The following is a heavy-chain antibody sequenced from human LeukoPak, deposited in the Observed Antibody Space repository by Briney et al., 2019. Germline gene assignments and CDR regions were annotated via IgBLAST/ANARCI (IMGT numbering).Heavy chain of an antibody. CDR2: INPNSGGT. J-gene: IGHJ4*02. V-gene: IGHV1-2*02. CDR3: ASLSELVTDFDY. Sequence: GASVKVSCKPSGYTFTGYYMHWVRQAPGQGLNGMGWINPNSGGTNYAQKFQGRVTMTRDTSISTAYMELSRLRSDDTAVYYCASLSELVTDFDYWGQGTLVTVSS. D-gene: IGHD6-6*01. CDR1: GYTFTGYY.